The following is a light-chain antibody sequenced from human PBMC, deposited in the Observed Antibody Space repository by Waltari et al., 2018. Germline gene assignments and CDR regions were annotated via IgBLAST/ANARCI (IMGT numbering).Light chain of an antibody. CDR3: QQYDSLPLT. CDR2: ATS. J-gene: IGKJ3*01. CDR1: QDISNY. V-gene: IGKV1-33*01. Sequence: DVQMTQSPSSPSASVGDRVTITCQASQDISNYLNWYQQKPGKAPNLLIYATSNLESGVPSRFSGSGSGTLFTFTISSLQPEDIATYYCQQYDSLPLTFGPGTTVDV.